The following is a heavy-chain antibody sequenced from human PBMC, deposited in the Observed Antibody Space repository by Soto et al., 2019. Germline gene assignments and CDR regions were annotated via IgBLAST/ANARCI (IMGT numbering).Heavy chain of an antibody. D-gene: IGHD2-21*01. V-gene: IGHV3-48*01. Sequence: GGSLRLSCAASGFTFSSYSMSWVRQAPGKGLEWVSYISSSSSTIYYADSVKGRFTISRDNAKNSLYLQMNSLRAEDTAVYYCARDLFLIERSASRGNWGQGTQVTVSS. CDR3: ARDLFLIERSASRGN. CDR2: ISSSSSTI. CDR1: GFTFSSYS. J-gene: IGHJ4*02.